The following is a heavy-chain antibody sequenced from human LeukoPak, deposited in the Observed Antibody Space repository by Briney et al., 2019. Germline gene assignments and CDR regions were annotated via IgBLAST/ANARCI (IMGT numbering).Heavy chain of an antibody. D-gene: IGHD3-9*01. V-gene: IGHV3-23*01. CDR3: AKGGPKYYDILTGYQPYYFDY. CDR2: ISGSGGST. J-gene: IGHJ4*02. CDR1: GFTFSSYG. Sequence: GGSLRLSCAASGFTFSSYGMSWVRQAPGKGLEWVSAISGSGGSTYYADSVKGRFTISRDNSKNTLYLQMNSLRAEDTAVYYCAKGGPKYYDILTGYQPYYFDYWGQGTLVTVSS.